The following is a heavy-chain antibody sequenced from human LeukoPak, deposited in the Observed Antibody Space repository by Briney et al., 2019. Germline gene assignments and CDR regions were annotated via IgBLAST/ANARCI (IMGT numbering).Heavy chain of an antibody. CDR1: GGSISSGDYY. V-gene: IGHV4-30-4*01. J-gene: IGHJ4*02. CDR2: IYYSGST. D-gene: IGHD4-23*01. Sequence: SQTLSLTCTVSGGSISSGDYYWSWIRQPPGKGLEWIGYIYYSGSTYYNPSLKSRVTISVDKSKKQFSLKLSSVTAADTAVYYCARNGGNSDSDYWGQGTLVTVSS. CDR3: ARNGGNSDSDY.